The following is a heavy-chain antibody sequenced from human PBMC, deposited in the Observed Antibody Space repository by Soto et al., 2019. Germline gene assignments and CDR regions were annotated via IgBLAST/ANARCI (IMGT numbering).Heavy chain of an antibody. Sequence: SETLSLTCTVSGGSISSGDYYWSWIRQHPGKGLEWIGTIYFSGTTYYNPSLKSRVTISVDTSKSQFSLKLSSVTAADTAVYYCARRDRSGFSYWLDTWGQGTPVTVSS. J-gene: IGHJ5*02. V-gene: IGHV4-31*03. D-gene: IGHD3-22*01. CDR1: GGSISSGDYY. CDR2: IYFSGTT. CDR3: ARRDRSGFSYWLDT.